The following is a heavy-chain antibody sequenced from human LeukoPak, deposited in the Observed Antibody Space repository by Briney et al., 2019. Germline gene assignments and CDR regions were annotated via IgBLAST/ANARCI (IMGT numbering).Heavy chain of an antibody. CDR1: RFTFISYS. Sequence: GGSLRLSCAASRFTFISYSMTWVRQAPGKGLEWVSAISGSGGSTYYADSVKGRFTISRDNSKNTLYLQMNSLRAEDTAVYYCAKFRSRDAYNFDYWGQGTLVTVSS. CDR3: AKFRSRDAYNFDY. V-gene: IGHV3-23*01. D-gene: IGHD5-24*01. CDR2: ISGSGGST. J-gene: IGHJ4*02.